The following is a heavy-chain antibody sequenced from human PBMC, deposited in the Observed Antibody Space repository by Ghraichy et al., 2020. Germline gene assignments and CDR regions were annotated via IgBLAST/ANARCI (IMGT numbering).Heavy chain of an antibody. J-gene: IGHJ6*02. CDR3: ARGLGYCSGGSCSPYYGMDV. V-gene: IGHV4-59*01. Sequence: ETLSLTCTVSGGSISGYYWTWVRQPPGKGLEWFGYIYDSGSPNYNPSLKSRATISVDTSKNQFSLKLSSVTAADTAVYYCARGLGYCSGGSCSPYYGMDVWGQGPTVTVSS. CDR1: GGSISGYY. D-gene: IGHD2-15*01. CDR2: IYDSGSP.